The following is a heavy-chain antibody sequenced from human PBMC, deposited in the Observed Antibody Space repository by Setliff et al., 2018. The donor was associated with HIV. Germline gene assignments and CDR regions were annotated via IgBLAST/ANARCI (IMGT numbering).Heavy chain of an antibody. CDR2: ISSTSSYI. J-gene: IGHJ4*02. Sequence: LRLSCAASGFTVRDNYMTWVRQAPGKGLEWVSFISSTSSYISYADSVKGRFTTFRDNAKNSLYLQMKSLRAEDTAVYYCATRPPTDYWGQGTLVTVLL. CDR1: GFTVRDNY. CDR3: ATRPPTDY. V-gene: IGHV3-11*06.